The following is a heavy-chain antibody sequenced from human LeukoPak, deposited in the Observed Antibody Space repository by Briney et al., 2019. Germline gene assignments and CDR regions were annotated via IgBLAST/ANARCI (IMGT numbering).Heavy chain of an antibody. Sequence: PGRSLRLSCAVSGFTFSNYCMHWVRQAPGKGLEWVAVIWNDGCEKYHADTVKARFTIARDNSKTTLYLQMICLRADDAAVYYCAIGYCGSIGCAAGWKFDCWGQGTLVSAS. CDR1: GFTFSNYC. D-gene: IGHD2-2*01. CDR2: IWNDGCEK. J-gene: IGHJ4*02. V-gene: IGHV3-33*01. CDR3: AIGYCGSIGCAAGWKFDC.